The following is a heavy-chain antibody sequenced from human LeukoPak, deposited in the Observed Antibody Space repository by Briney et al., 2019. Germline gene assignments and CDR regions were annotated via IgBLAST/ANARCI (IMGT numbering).Heavy chain of an antibody. CDR1: GASFSSGSYF. CDR2: IYTSGST. J-gene: IGHJ5*02. V-gene: IGHV4-61*02. CDR3: ARALCINGICEWFDP. Sequence: SQTLSLTCTVSGASFSSGSYFWSWIRQPAGKGLELVGRIYTSGSTNYNPSLKSRVTISVDTSKNQFSLKLRSVTAADTAVYYCARALCINGICEWFDPWGQGTLVTVSS. D-gene: IGHD2-8*01.